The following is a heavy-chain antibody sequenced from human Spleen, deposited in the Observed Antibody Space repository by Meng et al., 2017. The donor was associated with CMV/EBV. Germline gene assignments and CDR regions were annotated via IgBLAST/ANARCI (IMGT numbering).Heavy chain of an antibody. CDR1: GFTFTDYY. D-gene: IGHD6-13*01. Sequence: GESLKISCAASGFTFTDYYMSWIRQAPGKGLEWVSYISSSGGGRTIYYADSVKGRFTISRDNAKNSLYLQMNSLRAEDTAVYYCASGYSSSWSPSGYFDYWGQGTLVTVSS. J-gene: IGHJ4*02. CDR3: ASGYSSSWSPSGYFDY. V-gene: IGHV3-11*01. CDR2: ISSSGGGRTI.